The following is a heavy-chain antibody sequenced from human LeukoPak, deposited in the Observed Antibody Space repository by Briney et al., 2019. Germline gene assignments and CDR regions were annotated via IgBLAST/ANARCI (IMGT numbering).Heavy chain of an antibody. V-gene: IGHV3-43D*03. CDR2: ITWGDGDP. D-gene: IGHD6-25*01. CDR3: ARGNYRSAQTMFDS. CDR1: GFTFYDYA. Sequence: GGSLRLSCAASGFTFYDYAMHWLRPVPGKGLEWISLITWGDGDPYYADSVRGRFSISRDNTRDSLYLQMSSLRPEDTAFYFCARGNYRSAQTMFDSWGPGTLVTVSS. J-gene: IGHJ4*02.